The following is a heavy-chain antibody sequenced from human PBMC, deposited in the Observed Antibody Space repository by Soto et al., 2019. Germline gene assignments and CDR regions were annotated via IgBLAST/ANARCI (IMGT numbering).Heavy chain of an antibody. CDR3: ASFDFWSGYTYFDY. Sequence: PSETLSLTCAVYGGSFSGYYWSWIRQPPGKGLEWIGEINHRGSTKYNPSLKSRVTISVDTSKNQFSLKLSSVTAADTAVYYCASFDFWSGYTYFDYWGQGTLVTVSS. V-gene: IGHV4-34*01. CDR1: GGSFSGYY. J-gene: IGHJ4*02. CDR2: INHRGST. D-gene: IGHD3-3*01.